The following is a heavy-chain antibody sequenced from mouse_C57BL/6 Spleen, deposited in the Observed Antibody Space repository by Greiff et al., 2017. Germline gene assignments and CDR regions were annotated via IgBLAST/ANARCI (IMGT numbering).Heavy chain of an antibody. V-gene: IGHV1-18*01. Sequence: EVQRVESGPELVKPGASVKIPCKASGYTFTDYNMDWVKQSHGKSLEWIGDINPNNGGTIYNQKFKGKATLTVDKSSSTAYMELRSLTSEDTAVYYGARAYGSYFDYWGQGTTLTVSS. D-gene: IGHD1-1*01. CDR1: GYTFTDYN. CDR3: ARAYGSYFDY. J-gene: IGHJ2*01. CDR2: INPNNGGT.